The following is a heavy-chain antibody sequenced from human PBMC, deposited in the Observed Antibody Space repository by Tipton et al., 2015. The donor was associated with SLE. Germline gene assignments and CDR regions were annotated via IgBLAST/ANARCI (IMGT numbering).Heavy chain of an antibody. CDR2: INPSGSGT. CDR1: GFTFTSYY. J-gene: IGHJ5*02. CDR3: ARDNSFGSSSWWFDP. Sequence: QSGPEVKRPGASVTLSCKASGFTFTSYYMHWVRQAPGQGLEWMGIINPSGSGTTYAQKFQGRVTMTRDTSTSTVYMEMSSLRSEDTAIYYCARDNSFGSSSWWFDPWGQGTLVTVSS. D-gene: IGHD6-6*01. V-gene: IGHV1-46*01.